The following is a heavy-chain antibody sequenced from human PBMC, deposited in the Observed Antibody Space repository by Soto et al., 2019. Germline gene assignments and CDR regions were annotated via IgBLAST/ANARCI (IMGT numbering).Heavy chain of an antibody. CDR2: INPNSGGT. J-gene: IGHJ4*02. CDR1: GYTFTGYY. D-gene: IGHD6-13*01. V-gene: IGHV1-2*04. Sequence: ASVKVSCKASGYTFTGYYMHWVRQAPGQGLEWMGWINPNSGGTNYAQKFQGWVTMTRDTSISTAYMELRSLRSDDTAVYYCAGDWAAAGPFDYWGQGTLVTVSS. CDR3: AGDWAAAGPFDY.